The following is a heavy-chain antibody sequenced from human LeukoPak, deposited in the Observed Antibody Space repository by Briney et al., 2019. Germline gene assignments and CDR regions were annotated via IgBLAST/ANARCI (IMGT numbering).Heavy chain of an antibody. J-gene: IGHJ5*02. CDR2: INHSGST. V-gene: IGHV4-34*01. Sequence: SETLSLTCAVYGGSFSGYYWSWTRQPPGKGLEWIGEINHSGSTNYNPSLKSRVTISVDTSKNQFSLKLSSVTAADTAVYYCARGLTTRAWGQGTLVTVSS. D-gene: IGHD1-14*01. CDR1: GGSFSGYY. CDR3: ARGLTTRA.